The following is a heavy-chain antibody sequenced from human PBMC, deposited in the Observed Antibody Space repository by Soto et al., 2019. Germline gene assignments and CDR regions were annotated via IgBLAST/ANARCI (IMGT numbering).Heavy chain of an antibody. CDR1: GFTLSGHW. CDR3: ATVFDF. J-gene: IGHJ4*02. V-gene: IGHV3-74*01. D-gene: IGHD4-17*01. Sequence: EMQLSESGGGLVQPGGSLRLSCAVSGFTLSGHWIHWVRQAPGKGLEWVSRIDIDGRGTSYADSVTGRFTISTDNAKSTVYLKMNSLRAEDTAVYYCATVFDFWGQGTLVTVSS. CDR2: IDIDGRGT.